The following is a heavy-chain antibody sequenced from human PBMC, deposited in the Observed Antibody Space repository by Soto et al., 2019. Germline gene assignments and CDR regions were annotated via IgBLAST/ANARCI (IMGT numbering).Heavy chain of an antibody. CDR1: GASINAYY. J-gene: IGHJ5*02. Sequence: QVQLQESGPGLVKPSETLALTCTVSGASINAYYWSWIRQPPGKGLEWIGYMYSRGRTNHNPSLKSRVTMSVDTSKNHFSLRVNSVTAADTAVYYCARMHDYGDDGRWFAPWGQGTLVTVSS. V-gene: IGHV4-4*09. D-gene: IGHD4-17*01. CDR2: MYSRGRT. CDR3: ARMHDYGDDGRWFAP.